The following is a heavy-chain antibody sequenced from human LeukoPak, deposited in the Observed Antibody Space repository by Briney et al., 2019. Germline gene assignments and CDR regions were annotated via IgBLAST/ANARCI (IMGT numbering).Heavy chain of an antibody. CDR1: GFTVSSNY. CDR3: ARAPARIGYYDDYYYYYMDV. J-gene: IGHJ6*03. CDR2: IYSGGST. V-gene: IGHV3-53*01. D-gene: IGHD3-22*01. Sequence: GGSLRLSCAASGFTVSSNYMSWVRQAPGKGLEWVSVIYSGGSTYYADSVKGRFTISRDNSKNTLYLQMNSLRAEDTAVYYCARAPARIGYYDDYYYYYMDVWGKGTTVTVSS.